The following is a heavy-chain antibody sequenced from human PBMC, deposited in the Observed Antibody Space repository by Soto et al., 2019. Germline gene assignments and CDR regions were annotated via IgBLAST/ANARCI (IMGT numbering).Heavy chain of an antibody. Sequence: GGSLRLSCAASGFTVSSNYISWVRQAPGKGLEWVSVIYSGGSTYYADSVKGRFTISRDNSKNTLYLQMNSLRAEDTAVYYCARDRAIFGVVSYYYYGMDVWGQVTTVTVS. J-gene: IGHJ6*02. D-gene: IGHD3-3*01. CDR3: ARDRAIFGVVSYYYYGMDV. CDR2: IYSGGST. CDR1: GFTVSSNY. V-gene: IGHV3-53*01.